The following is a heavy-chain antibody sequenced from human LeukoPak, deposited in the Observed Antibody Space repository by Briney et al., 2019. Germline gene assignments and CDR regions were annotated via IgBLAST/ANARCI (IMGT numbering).Heavy chain of an antibody. J-gene: IGHJ4*02. Sequence: PGGSLRLSCAASGFTFNNYAMNWVRQAPGKGLEWVSSISGSGGNTYYADSVKGRFTISRDNAKNSLYLQMNSLRAEDTAVYYCARDGFDSSCWYEGFDYWGQGTLVTVSS. CDR2: ISGSGGNT. V-gene: IGHV3-23*01. CDR1: GFTFNNYA. CDR3: ARDGFDSSCWYEGFDY. D-gene: IGHD6-13*01.